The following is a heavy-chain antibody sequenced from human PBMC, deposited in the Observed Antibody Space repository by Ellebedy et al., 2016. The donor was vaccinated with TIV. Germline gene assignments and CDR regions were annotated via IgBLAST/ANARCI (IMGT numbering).Heavy chain of an antibody. Sequence: SVKVSXKASRGTFSSYAISWVRQAPGQGLEWMGGIIPIFGSANYAQKFQGRVTIIADESTSTAYMELSSLRSEDTAVYYCAIRYSSGWSLDYWGQGTLVTVSS. CDR2: IIPIFGSA. D-gene: IGHD6-19*01. V-gene: IGHV1-69*13. CDR3: AIRYSSGWSLDY. J-gene: IGHJ4*02. CDR1: RGTFSSYA.